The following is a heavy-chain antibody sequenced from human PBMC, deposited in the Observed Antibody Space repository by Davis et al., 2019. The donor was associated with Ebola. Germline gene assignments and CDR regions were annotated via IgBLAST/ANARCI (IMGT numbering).Heavy chain of an antibody. CDR3: AREGNYYDSSGEYFDY. V-gene: IGHV1-46*01. CDR2: INPSGGST. CDR1: GYTFTSYY. J-gene: IGHJ4*02. D-gene: IGHD3-22*01. Sequence: ASVKVSCKASGYTFTSYYMHWVRQAPGQGLEWMGIINPSGGSTSYAQKFQGWVTMTRDTSISTAYMELSRLRSDDTAVYYCAREGNYYDSSGEYFDYWGQGTLVTVSS.